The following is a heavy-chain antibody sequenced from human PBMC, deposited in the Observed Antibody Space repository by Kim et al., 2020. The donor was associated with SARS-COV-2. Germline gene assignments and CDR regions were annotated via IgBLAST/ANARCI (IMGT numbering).Heavy chain of an antibody. V-gene: IGHV4-59*09. CDR3: ARGGGSGFYYG. J-gene: IGHJ4*02. CDR2: T. D-gene: IGHD3-22*01. Sequence: TNNNPSLKSRVTISIDTSKNQFSLRLSSVTAADTAVYYCARGGGSGFYYGWGQGALVTVSS.